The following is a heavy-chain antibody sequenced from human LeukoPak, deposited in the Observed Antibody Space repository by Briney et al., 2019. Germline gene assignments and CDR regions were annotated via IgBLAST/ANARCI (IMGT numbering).Heavy chain of an antibody. J-gene: IGHJ4*02. V-gene: IGHV1-46*01. CDR1: GYSFTSYY. D-gene: IGHD5-12*01. CDR3: GSVDSGYEEGRY. CDR2: INPSGGST. Sequence: ASVNVSCKASGYSFTSYYMQWVRQAPGQGLEWMGIINPSGGSTSYAQKFRGRVNMTRATSTSTVYMELSSLRSGETAVYYCGSVDSGYEEGRYWGQGTLVTVSS.